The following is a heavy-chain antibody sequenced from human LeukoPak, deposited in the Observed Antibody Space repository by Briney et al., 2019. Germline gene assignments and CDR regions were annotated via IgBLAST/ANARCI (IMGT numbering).Heavy chain of an antibody. CDR3: AREEGKGYVLRFDP. V-gene: IGHV4-30-4*08. CDR1: GGSISSGDYY. Sequence: NTSETLSLTCTVSGGSISSGDYYWRWIRQPPGKGLEWIGYIYYSGSTYYNPSLKSRVTISVDTSKNQFSLKLSSVTAADTAVYYCAREEGKGYVLRFDPWGQGTLVTVSS. CDR2: IYYSGST. J-gene: IGHJ5*02. D-gene: IGHD5-18*01.